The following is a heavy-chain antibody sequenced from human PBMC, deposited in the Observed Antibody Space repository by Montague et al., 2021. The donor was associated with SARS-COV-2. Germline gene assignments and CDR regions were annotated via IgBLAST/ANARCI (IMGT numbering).Heavy chain of an antibody. Sequence: SETLSLTCTVSGDSVSHYFWNWIRQPPGKGLEWIGYVYYSRGSSYNPSLRGRVIIAVDTSKNQFSLRLSTVTAADTAVYYCVRDPAPSGSGTFYDYWGQGTLVAVSS. J-gene: IGHJ4*02. CDR3: VRDPAPSGSGTFYDY. D-gene: IGHD1-26*01. V-gene: IGHV4-59*02. CDR1: GDSVSHYF. CDR2: VYYSRGS.